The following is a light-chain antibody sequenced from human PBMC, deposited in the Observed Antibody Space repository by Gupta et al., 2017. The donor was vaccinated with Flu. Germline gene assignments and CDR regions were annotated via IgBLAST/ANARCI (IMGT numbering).Light chain of an antibody. CDR3: HQEHSTPYT. CDR2: WAS. V-gene: IGKV4-1*01. CDR1: HSVLWSPNNKNY. J-gene: IGKJ2*01. Sequence: DIVMTQSPDSLTVSLGERATINCKPSHSVLWSPNNKNYLAWYQQKPGQPPKKLILWASTRESGVPDRFSDSGSGTDFTLTISSLQAEDVAVYYCHQEHSTPYTFGQGTKLEIK.